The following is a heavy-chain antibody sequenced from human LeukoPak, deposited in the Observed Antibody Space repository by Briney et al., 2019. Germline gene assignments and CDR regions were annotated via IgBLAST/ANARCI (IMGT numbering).Heavy chain of an antibody. CDR1: GYTLTELS. Sequence: ASVKVSCKVSGYTLTELSMHWVRQAPGKGLEWMGGFDPEDGETIYAQKFQGRVTMTEDTSTDTAYMELSSLRSEDTAVYYCATSLPTVTKGGAFDIWGQGTMVTVSS. J-gene: IGHJ3*02. CDR3: ATSLPTVTKGGAFDI. D-gene: IGHD4-17*01. CDR2: FDPEDGET. V-gene: IGHV1-24*01.